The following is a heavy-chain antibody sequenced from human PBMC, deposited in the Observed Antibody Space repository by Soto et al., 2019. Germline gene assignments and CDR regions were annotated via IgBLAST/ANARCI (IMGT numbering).Heavy chain of an antibody. Sequence: QVQLVESGGGVVQPGRSLRLSCAASGFTFSSYAMHWVRQAPGKGLEWVAVISYDGSYKYYADSVKGRFTISRDNSKNTLYLQMNSLRTEDTAVYYSASGGCGGAGDAFDIWGQGPMVTVSS. CDR2: ISYDGSYK. V-gene: IGHV3-30-3*01. D-gene: IGHD3-16*01. CDR1: GFTFSSYA. J-gene: IGHJ3*02. CDR3: ASGGCGGAGDAFDI.